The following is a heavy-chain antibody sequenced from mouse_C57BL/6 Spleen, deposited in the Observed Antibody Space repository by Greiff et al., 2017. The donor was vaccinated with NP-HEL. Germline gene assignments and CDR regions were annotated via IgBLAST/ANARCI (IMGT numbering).Heavy chain of an antibody. J-gene: IGHJ2*01. V-gene: IGHV1-52*01. CDR1: GYTFTSYW. CDR2: IDPSDSET. CDR3: ARGRPYYFDY. D-gene: IGHD1-2*01. Sequence: QVHVKQPGAELVRPGSSVKLSCKASGYTFTSYWMHWVKQRPIQGLEWIGNIDPSDSETHYNQKFKDKATLTVDKSSSTAYMQLSSLTSEDSAVYYCARGRPYYFDYWGQGTTLTVSS.